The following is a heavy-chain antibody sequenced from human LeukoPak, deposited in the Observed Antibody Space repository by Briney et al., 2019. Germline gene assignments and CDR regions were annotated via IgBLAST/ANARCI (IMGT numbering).Heavy chain of an antibody. V-gene: IGHV1-18*01. J-gene: IGHJ4*02. CDR1: GYTFTSYG. CDR2: ISAYNGNT. CDR3: ARASLWGYYYP. D-gene: IGHD3-22*01. Sequence: ASVTVSCKSSGYTFTSYGISWVRQAPGQGLEWMGWISAYNGNTNYAQKLQGRVTMTTDTSTSIAYMELRSLRSDDTAVYYCARASLWGYYYPWGQGTLVTVSS.